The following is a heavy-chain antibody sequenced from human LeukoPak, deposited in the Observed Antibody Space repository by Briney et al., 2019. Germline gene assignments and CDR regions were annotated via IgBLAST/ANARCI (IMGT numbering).Heavy chain of an antibody. V-gene: IGHV1-8*01. Sequence: GASVKVSCKASGYTFTSYDTNWVRQATGQGLEWMGWMNPNSGNTGYAQKFQGRVTMTRNTSISTAYMELSSLRSEDTAVYYCARMYSSSWTQYAFDIWGRGTMVTVSS. CDR1: GYTFTSYD. CDR2: MNPNSGNT. CDR3: ARMYSSSWTQYAFDI. D-gene: IGHD6-13*01. J-gene: IGHJ3*02.